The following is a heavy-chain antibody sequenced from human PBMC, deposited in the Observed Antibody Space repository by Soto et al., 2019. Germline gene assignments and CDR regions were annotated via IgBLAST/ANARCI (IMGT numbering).Heavy chain of an antibody. D-gene: IGHD1-26*01. CDR2: INPSDGST. CDR1: GYTFTSYH. J-gene: IGHJ6*02. V-gene: IGHV1-46*01. CDR3: ARIVGATSYYYYGMDV. Sequence: ASVKVSCKASGYTFTSYHVDWVRQAPGQGLEWMGIINPSDGSTRYAQKFQGRVTMTRDTSTSTAYMELGSLRSDDTAVYYCARIVGATSYYYYGMDVWGQGTTVTVSS.